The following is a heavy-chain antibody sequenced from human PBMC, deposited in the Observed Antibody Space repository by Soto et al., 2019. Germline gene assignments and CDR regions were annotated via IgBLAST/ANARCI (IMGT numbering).Heavy chain of an antibody. Sequence: EVQLLESGGGLVQPGGSLRLSCAASGFTFSSYAMSCVRQAPGKGLEWGSAISGSGGSTYYADSVKGRFTISRDNSKNTMYLQMNSLRAEDTAVYYCAKTPRRYCSGGSCYYEYNLFDPLCQGTLVTVSS. J-gene: IGHJ5*02. V-gene: IGHV3-23*01. CDR1: GFTFSSYA. D-gene: IGHD2-15*01. CDR2: ISGSGGST. CDR3: AKTPRRYCSGGSCYYEYNLFDP.